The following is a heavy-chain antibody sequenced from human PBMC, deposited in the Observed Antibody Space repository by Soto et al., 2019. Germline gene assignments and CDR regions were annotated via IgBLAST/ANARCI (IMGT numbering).Heavy chain of an antibody. CDR2: LIPIFGTA. J-gene: IGHJ6*02. Sequence: QVQLVQSGAEVKKPGSSVKVSCKASGGTFSSYAISWVRQAPGQGLEWMGGLIPIFGTANYAQKFQGRVTITADESTSTAYMELSSLRSEDTAVYYCARAIAARPRDYYYYGMDVWGQGTTVTVSS. D-gene: IGHD6-6*01. V-gene: IGHV1-69*01. CDR1: GGTFSSYA. CDR3: ARAIAARPRDYYYYGMDV.